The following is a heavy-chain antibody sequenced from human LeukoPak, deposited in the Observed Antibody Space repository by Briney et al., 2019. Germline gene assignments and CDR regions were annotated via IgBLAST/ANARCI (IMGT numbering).Heavy chain of an antibody. J-gene: IGHJ4*02. D-gene: IGHD4-17*01. CDR1: GFTFSNFA. Sequence: GGSLRLSCAASGFTFSNFAMSWVRQTPGTGLAWLSAISPDGNYIYYADSVKGRFTTSRDNSKRTLYLQMNSLRAEDTAVYYCAKHKENYGDSCLDDYWGQGTLVTVSS. CDR3: AKHKENYGDSCLDDY. V-gene: IGHV3-23*01. CDR2: ISPDGNYI.